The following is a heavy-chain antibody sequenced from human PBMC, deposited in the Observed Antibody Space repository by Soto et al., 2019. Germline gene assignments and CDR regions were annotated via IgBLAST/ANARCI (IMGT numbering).Heavy chain of an antibody. V-gene: IGHV1-69*13. CDR1: GGTFSSNA. D-gene: IGHD4-17*01. J-gene: IGHJ6*02. CDR3: ESTMTTEGMDV. Sequence: GASVKVSCKASGGTFSSNAISWVRRAPGQGLEWMGGIIPIFGTANYAQKFQGRVTITADESKSTAYMELSSLRSEDTAVYYCESTMTTEGMDVWGQGNTVTVSS. CDR2: IIPIFGTA.